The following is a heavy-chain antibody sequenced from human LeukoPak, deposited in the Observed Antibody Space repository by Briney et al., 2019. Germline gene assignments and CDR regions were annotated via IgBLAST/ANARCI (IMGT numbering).Heavy chain of an antibody. CDR1: GGTFSSYG. Sequence: GSSVKVSCKASGGTFSSYGISWVRQAPGQGLEWMGWISAYNGNTNYAQKLQGRVTMTTDTSTSTAYMELRSLRSDDTAVYYCARDIVEARPAGLDAFDIWGQGTMVTVSS. CDR2: ISAYNGNT. J-gene: IGHJ3*02. CDR3: ARDIVEARPAGLDAFDI. D-gene: IGHD2-15*01. V-gene: IGHV1-18*01.